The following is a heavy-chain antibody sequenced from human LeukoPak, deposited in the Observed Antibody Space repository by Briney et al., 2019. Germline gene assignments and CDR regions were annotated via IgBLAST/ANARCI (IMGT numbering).Heavy chain of an antibody. J-gene: IGHJ4*02. V-gene: IGHV3-23*01. CDR2: VSGSGDRT. CDR3: ANSRGYGSGNL. Sequence: GGSLRLSCAASGFTFSNYAMSWVRQAPGKGLEWISAVSGSGDRTYYAGSVKGRFTISRDNSKNIVYLRMNSLRAEDTAVYFCANSRGYGSGNLWGQGTLVNVS. D-gene: IGHD3-10*01. CDR1: GFTFSNYA.